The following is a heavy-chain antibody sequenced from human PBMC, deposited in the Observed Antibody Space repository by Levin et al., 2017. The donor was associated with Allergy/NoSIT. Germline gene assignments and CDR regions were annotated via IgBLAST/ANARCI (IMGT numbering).Heavy chain of an antibody. J-gene: IGHJ6*02. V-gene: IGHV3-21*01. D-gene: IGHD2-2*02. Sequence: GESLKISCAASGFTFSSYSMNWVRQAPGKGLEWVSSISSSSSYIYYADSVKGRFTISRDNAKNSLYLQMNSLRAEDTAVYYCARDLVNVVVPAAILYYYYYGMDVWGQGTTVTVSS. CDR3: ARDLVNVVVPAAILYYYYYGMDV. CDR2: ISSSSSYI. CDR1: GFTFSSYS.